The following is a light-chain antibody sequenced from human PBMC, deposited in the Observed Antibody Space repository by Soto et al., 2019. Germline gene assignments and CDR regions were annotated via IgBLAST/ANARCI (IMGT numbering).Light chain of an antibody. CDR3: QHRSN. V-gene: IGKV3-11*01. CDR1: QSVSSC. J-gene: IGKJ4*01. Sequence: EIVLTQSPATLSLFPGERATLSCRASQSVSSCLAWYQQKPGQAPRLLMYAASNRATGIPARFSGSGSGTDFTLTISSLEPEDFAVYYCQHRSNFGGGTKVEIK. CDR2: AAS.